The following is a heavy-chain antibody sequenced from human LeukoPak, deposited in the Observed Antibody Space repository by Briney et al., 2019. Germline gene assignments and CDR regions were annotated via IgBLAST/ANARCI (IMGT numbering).Heavy chain of an antibody. CDR1: GGTFISYA. CDR2: IIPILGIA. CDR3: ARGPYPQYYFDY. Sequence: SVKVSCKASGGTFISYAISWVRQAPGQWLEWMGRIIPILGIANYAQKFQGRVTITADKSTSTAYMELSSLSSDYTAVYYCARGPYPQYYFDYWGQGTLVTVSS. J-gene: IGHJ4*02. V-gene: IGHV1-69*04. D-gene: IGHD6-19*01.